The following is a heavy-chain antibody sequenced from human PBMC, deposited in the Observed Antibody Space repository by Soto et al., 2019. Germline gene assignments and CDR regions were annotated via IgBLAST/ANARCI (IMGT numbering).Heavy chain of an antibody. J-gene: IGHJ4*02. CDR2: ISSSSSYI. CDR3: ARDTCSGGSCYFR. CDR1: GFTFSSYS. V-gene: IGHV3-21*01. D-gene: IGHD2-15*01. Sequence: VQLVESGGGLVKPGGSLRLSCAASGFTFSSYSMNWVRQAPGKGLEWVSSISSSSSYIYYADSVKGRFTISRDNAKNSLYLQMNSLRAEDTAVYYCARDTCSGGSCYFRWGQGTLVTVSS.